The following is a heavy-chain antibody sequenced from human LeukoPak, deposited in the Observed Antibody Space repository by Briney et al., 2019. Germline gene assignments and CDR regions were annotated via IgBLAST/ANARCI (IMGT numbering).Heavy chain of an antibody. CDR2: INPDTGGT. CDR3: ARGKYSYGVATSTSYYYYYMDV. CDR1: GYTFTGYY. J-gene: IGHJ6*03. Sequence: ASVKVSCKASGYTFTGYYMHWVRQAPGQGLEWMGWINPDTGGTNYARKFQGRVTMTRDTSISTAYMELSRLRSEDTAVYYCARGKYSYGVATSTSYYYYYMDVWGKGTTVTVSS. D-gene: IGHD5-18*01. V-gene: IGHV1-2*02.